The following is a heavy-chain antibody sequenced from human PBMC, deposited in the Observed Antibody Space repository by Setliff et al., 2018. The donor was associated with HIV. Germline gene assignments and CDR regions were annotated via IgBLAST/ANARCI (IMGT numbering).Heavy chain of an antibody. CDR1: GGSFSGYY. V-gene: IGHV4-34*01. D-gene: IGHD2-8*01. J-gene: IGHJ4*02. Sequence: LSLTCAVYGGSFSGYYWSWIRQPPGKGLEWIGYIHYTGSTYYNPSLKSRVTISVDTSKNQFSLKLSSVTAADTAFYYCARLSNGLPADYWGQGTLVTVSS. CDR3: ARLSNGLPADY. CDR2: IHYTGST.